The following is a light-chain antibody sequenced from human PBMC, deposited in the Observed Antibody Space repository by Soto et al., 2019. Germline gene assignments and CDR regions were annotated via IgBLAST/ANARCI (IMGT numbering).Light chain of an antibody. J-gene: IGLJ2*01. CDR3: CSYAVSNMYVV. CDR1: SSDVGSYNL. Sequence: QSALTQPASVSGSPGQSITISCIGTSSDVGSYNLVSWYQHHPGKAPKLMIYEGTKRPSGVSDRFSASKSGNTASLTISGLQAEDEADYYCCSYAVSNMYVVFGGGTKVTVL. V-gene: IGLV2-23*01. CDR2: EGT.